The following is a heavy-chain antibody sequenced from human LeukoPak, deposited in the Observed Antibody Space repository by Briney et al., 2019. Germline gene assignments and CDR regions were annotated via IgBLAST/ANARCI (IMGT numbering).Heavy chain of an antibody. CDR2: ISAYNGNT. V-gene: IGHV1-18*01. J-gene: IGHJ4*02. CDR1: GYTFTSYG. CDR3: ARDEDYYDSSGVDY. D-gene: IGHD3-22*01. Sequence: ASVKVSCKASGYTFTSYGISWVRQAPGQGLEWVGWISAYNGNTNYAQKLQGRVTMTTDTSTSTAYMELRSLRSDDTAVFYCARDEDYYDSSGVDYWGQGTLVTVSS.